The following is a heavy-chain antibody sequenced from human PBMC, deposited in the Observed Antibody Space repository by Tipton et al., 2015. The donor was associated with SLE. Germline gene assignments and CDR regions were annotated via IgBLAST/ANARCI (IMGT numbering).Heavy chain of an antibody. D-gene: IGHD3-3*01. J-gene: IGHJ6*03. V-gene: IGHV4-4*07. Sequence: TLSLTCTVSGGSISSYYWSWIRQPPGKGLEWIGRIYTSGSTNYNPSLKSRVTISVDTSKNQFSLKLSSVTAADTAVYYCASTTIFGGYYYMDVWGKGTTVTVSS. CDR2: IYTSGST. CDR1: GGSISSYY. CDR3: ASTTIFGGYYYMDV.